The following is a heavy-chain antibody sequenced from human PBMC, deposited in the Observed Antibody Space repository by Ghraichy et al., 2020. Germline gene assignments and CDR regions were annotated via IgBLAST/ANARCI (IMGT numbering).Heavy chain of an antibody. CDR1: GFSLSSSGVG. D-gene: IGHD3-10*01. Sequence: SGPTLVKPTQTLTLTCTFSGFSLSSSGVGVGWIRQPPGKALEWLALIYWNDDKRSSPSLKSRLTITKDTFKNRVVLTMTNMGPVDTATYYCARKTRGYGSENDHVDYWGQGTLVTVSS. J-gene: IGHJ4*02. CDR3: ARKTRGYGSENDHVDY. CDR2: IYWNDDK. V-gene: IGHV2-5*01.